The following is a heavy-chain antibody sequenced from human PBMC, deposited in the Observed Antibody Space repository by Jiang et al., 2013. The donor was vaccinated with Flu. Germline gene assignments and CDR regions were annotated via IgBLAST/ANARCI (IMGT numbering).Heavy chain of an antibody. D-gene: IGHD6-13*01. V-gene: IGHV4-39*07. CDR3: ARLLDQQLAWFDP. CDR2: IYYSGST. J-gene: IGHJ5*02. Sequence: EWIGSIYYSGSTYYNPSLKSRVTISVDTSKNQFSLKLSSVTAADTAVYYCARLLDQQLAWFDPWGQGTLVTVSS.